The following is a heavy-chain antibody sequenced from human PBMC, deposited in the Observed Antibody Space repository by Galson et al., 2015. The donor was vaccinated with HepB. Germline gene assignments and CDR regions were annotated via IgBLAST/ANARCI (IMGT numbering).Heavy chain of an antibody. CDR2: INAGNGNT. D-gene: IGHD5-18*01. J-gene: IGHJ3*02. CDR3: ARVLPGYSYGFAFDI. Sequence: VTVSCKASGYTFTSYAMHWVRQAPGQRLEWMGWINAGNGNTKYSQKFQGRVTITRDTSASTAYMELSSLRSEDTAVYYCARVLPGYSYGFAFDIWGQGTMVTVSS. V-gene: IGHV1-3*01. CDR1: GYTFTSYA.